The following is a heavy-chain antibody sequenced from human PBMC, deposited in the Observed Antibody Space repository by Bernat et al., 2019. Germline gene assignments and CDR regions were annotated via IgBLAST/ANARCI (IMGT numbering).Heavy chain of an antibody. Sequence: EVQLVESGGGLVQPGGSLRLSCAASGFTVSSNYMSWVRQAPGKGLEWVSVIYSGGSTYYADSVKGRFTISRDNSKNTLYLQMNSLRAEDTAVYYCARGCGGAAYGDFCNWFDPWGQGTLVTVSS. J-gene: IGHJ5*02. D-gene: IGHD4-17*01. V-gene: IGHV3-66*01. CDR1: GFTVSSNY. CDR3: ARGCGGAAYGDFCNWFDP. CDR2: IYSGGST.